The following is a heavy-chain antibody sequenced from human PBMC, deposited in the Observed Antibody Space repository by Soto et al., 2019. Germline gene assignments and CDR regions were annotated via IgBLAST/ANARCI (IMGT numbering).Heavy chain of an antibody. CDR1: GFTFSTYP. Sequence: EVQLLESGGGLIHPGGSLRLSCAASGFTFSTYPMVWVRQAPGKGLEWVAAIRATGKNTEYADSVRGRFTISRDNSKNALYLQMNSLRADDTAVYYCAKEFYDIFTVDYWGQGTLVTVSS. D-gene: IGHD3-9*01. J-gene: IGHJ4*02. CDR3: AKEFYDIFTVDY. V-gene: IGHV3-23*01. CDR2: IRATGKNT.